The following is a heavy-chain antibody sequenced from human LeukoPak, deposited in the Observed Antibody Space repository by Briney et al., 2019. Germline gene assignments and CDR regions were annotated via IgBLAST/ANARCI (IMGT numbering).Heavy chain of an antibody. CDR3: AKDLGGTFDY. CDR1: GFTFSSYD. J-gene: IGHJ4*02. CDR2: ISGSGGST. Sequence: GGSLRLSCAASGFTFSSYDMNWVRQGPGKGLEWVSAISGSGGSTYYADSVKGRFTISRDNSKNTLYLQMNSLRAEDTAVYYCAKDLGGTFDYWGQGTLVTVSS. D-gene: IGHD1-1*01. V-gene: IGHV3-23*01.